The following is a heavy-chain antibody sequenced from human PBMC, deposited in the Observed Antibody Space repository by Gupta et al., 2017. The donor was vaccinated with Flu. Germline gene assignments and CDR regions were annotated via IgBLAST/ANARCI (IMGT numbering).Heavy chain of an antibody. CDR1: A. D-gene: IGHD3-3*01. J-gene: IGHJ4*02. CDR3: AKDSGGWRDEFWNGFDY. Sequence: ARVWIRQAPGKGLEWVSAISGRGGNSYYADAVKGRFSISRDNSKNTLYLQMNSLRVEDTDVYYCAKDSGGWRDEFWNGFDYWGQGNLVTVSS. CDR2: ISGRGGNS. V-gene: IGHV3-23*01.